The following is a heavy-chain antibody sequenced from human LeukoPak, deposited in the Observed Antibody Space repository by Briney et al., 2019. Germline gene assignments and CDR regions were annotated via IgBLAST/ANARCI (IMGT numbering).Heavy chain of an antibody. Sequence: ASVKVSCKASGYTFTGYYMHWVRQAPGQGLEWMGWINPNSGGTNYAQKFQGRVTMTRDTSISTAYMELSRLRSDGTAVYYCARYNILTGYYNLFDYWGQGTLVTVSS. CDR3: ARYNILTGYYNLFDY. CDR2: INPNSGGT. CDR1: GYTFTGYY. V-gene: IGHV1-2*02. J-gene: IGHJ4*02. D-gene: IGHD3-9*01.